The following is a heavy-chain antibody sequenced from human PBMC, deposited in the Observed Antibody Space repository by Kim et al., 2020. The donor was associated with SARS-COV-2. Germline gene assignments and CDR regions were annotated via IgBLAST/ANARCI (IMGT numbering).Heavy chain of an antibody. D-gene: IGHD3-22*01. CDR2: ISAYNGNT. Sequence: ASVKVSCKASGYTFTSYGISWVRQAPGQGLEWMGWISAYNGNTNYAQKLQGRVTMTTDTSTSTAYMELRSLRSDDTAVYYCARDSCYYDSSGYYSVYCLPKGGRNYFDYWGQGTLVTVSS. J-gene: IGHJ4*02. CDR1: GYTFTSYG. CDR3: ARDSCYYDSSGYYSVYCLPKGGRNYFDY. V-gene: IGHV1-18*04.